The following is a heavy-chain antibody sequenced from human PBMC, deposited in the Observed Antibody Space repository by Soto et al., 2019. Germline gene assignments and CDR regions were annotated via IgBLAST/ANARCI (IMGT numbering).Heavy chain of an antibody. V-gene: IGHV1-3*01. Sequence: ASVKVSCKASGYTFTSYAMHWVRQAPGQRLEWMGWINAGNGNTKYSQKFQGRVTITRDTSASTAYMELSSLRSEDTAVYYCARTVRGGVAAAGRGDYYYYYYMDVWGKGTTVTVSS. CDR3: ARTVRGGVAAAGRGDYYYYYYMDV. J-gene: IGHJ6*03. CDR2: INAGNGNT. CDR1: GYTFTSYA. D-gene: IGHD6-13*01.